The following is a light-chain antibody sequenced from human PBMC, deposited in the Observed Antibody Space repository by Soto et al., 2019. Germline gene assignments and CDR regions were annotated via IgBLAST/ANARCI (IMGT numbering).Light chain of an antibody. Sequence: EIVLTQSPGTLSLSPGERATLSCRASQSVSSSYLAWYQQKPGQAPLLLIYGASSRATGIPDKFSGSGSGTDVTLTISRLEPEDFAVYYCQQYGSSPKTFGQGTKVEIK. CDR3: QQYGSSPKT. CDR2: GAS. CDR1: QSVSSSY. V-gene: IGKV3-20*01. J-gene: IGKJ1*01.